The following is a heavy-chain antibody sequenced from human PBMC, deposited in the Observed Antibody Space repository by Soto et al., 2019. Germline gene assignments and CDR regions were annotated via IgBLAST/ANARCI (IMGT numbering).Heavy chain of an antibody. D-gene: IGHD3-16*01. CDR2: TYYRGTT. CDR1: GGTIRGYY. J-gene: IGHJ4*02. Sequence: SESLSLTCSVSGGTIRGYYWTWIRQPPGKGLEWIGYTYYRGTTKYNPSLNSRVTISADTSQNQISLQLSSVTAADTAVYYCAREVASYGSTYFDYWGQGALDTVSS. CDR3: AREVASYGSTYFDY. V-gene: IGHV4-59*01.